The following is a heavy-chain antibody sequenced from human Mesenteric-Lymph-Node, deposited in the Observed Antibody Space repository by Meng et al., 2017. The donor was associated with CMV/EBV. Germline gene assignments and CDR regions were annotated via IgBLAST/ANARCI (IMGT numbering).Heavy chain of an antibody. J-gene: IGHJ4*02. D-gene: IGHD3-3*01. CDR3: ARGGTIFGLVIALDY. Sequence: GGSLRLSCAASGFTFSSYAMHWVRQAPGKGLEWVAVISYDGSNKYYADSVKGRFTISRDNSKNTLYLQMNSLRAEDTAVYYCARGGTIFGLVIALDYWGQGTQVTVSS. CDR2: ISYDGSNK. V-gene: IGHV3-30-3*01. CDR1: GFTFSSYA.